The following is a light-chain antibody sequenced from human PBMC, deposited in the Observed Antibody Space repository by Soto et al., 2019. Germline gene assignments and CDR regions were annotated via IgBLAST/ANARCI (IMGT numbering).Light chain of an antibody. Sequence: QSVLTQPRSVSGSPGQSVTISCTGTSSDVGGYNYVSWYQQHPGKAPKLMIYDVTRRPSGVPDRFSGSKSGNTASLTISGLQAEDEADYYCSYGVSYTWVFGGGTQLTVL. J-gene: IGLJ3*02. CDR3: CSYGVSYTWV. CDR1: SSDVGGYNY. V-gene: IGLV2-11*01. CDR2: DVT.